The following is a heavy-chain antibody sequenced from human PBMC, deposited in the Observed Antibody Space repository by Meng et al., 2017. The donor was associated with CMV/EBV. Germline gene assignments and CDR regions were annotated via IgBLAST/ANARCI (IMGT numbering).Heavy chain of an antibody. D-gene: IGHD2-2*02. V-gene: IGHV3-21*01. Sequence: FGSYSMNWVRQAPGKGLEWVSSISSSSSYIYYADSVKGRFTISRDNAKNSLYLQMNSLRAEDTAVYYCARRYCSSTSCYRMGNWFDPWGQGTLVTVSS. CDR3: ARRYCSSTSCYRMGNWFDP. CDR1: FGSYS. J-gene: IGHJ5*02. CDR2: ISSSSSYI.